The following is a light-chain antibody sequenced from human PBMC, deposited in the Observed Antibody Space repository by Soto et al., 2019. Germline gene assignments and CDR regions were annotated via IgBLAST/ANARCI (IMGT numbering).Light chain of an antibody. CDR3: QQYLFTPQT. CDR2: WAS. Sequence: DTVMTQSPDSLVVSLGERATINCKSSQSVLYSPNNKNYLAWYQKKPGQPPKLLIYWASTRESGVPDRFSGSGSGTDFTLTISSLQAEDVAVYYCQQYLFTPQTFGQGTKLEIK. V-gene: IGKV4-1*01. J-gene: IGKJ2*01. CDR1: QSVLYSPNNKNY.